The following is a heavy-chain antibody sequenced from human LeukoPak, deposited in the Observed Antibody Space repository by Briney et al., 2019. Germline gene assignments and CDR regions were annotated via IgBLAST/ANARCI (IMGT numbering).Heavy chain of an antibody. J-gene: IGHJ4*02. Sequence: SETLSLTCTVYGGSFSGYYWSWIRQPPGKGLEWIGEINHSGSTNYNPSLKSRVTISVDTSKNQFSLKLSSVTAADTAVYYCARYATGTTDCWGQGTLVTVSS. CDR3: ARYATGTTDC. V-gene: IGHV4-34*01. D-gene: IGHD1-7*01. CDR2: INHSGST. CDR1: GGSFSGYY.